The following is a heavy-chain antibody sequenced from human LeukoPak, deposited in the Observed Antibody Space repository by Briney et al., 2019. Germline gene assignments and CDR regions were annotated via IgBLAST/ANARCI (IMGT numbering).Heavy chain of an antibody. CDR2: ISGSGNYI. Sequence: GGSLRLSCAASGFTFSNFAMSWVRQAPGKGLEWVSSISGSGNYIYYADSVNGRFTISRDNSKNTLYLQMNSLRAEDTAVYYCAKSTSGIGPGAYYYFYAMDVWGQGTTVTVSS. V-gene: IGHV3-23*01. J-gene: IGHJ6*02. CDR1: GFTFSNFA. D-gene: IGHD2/OR15-2a*01. CDR3: AKSTSGIGPGAYYYFYAMDV.